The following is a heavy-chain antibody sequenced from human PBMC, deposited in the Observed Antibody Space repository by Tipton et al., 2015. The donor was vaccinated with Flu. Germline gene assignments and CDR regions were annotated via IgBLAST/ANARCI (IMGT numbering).Heavy chain of an antibody. Sequence: QLVQSGAEVKKPGSSVKVSCKASGGTFSSYAISWVRQAPGQELEWMGGIIPIFGTANYAQKFQGRVTITADKSTSTAYMELSSLRSEDTAVYYCARDDKWFGESGRYYYYYMDVWGKGTTVTVSS. D-gene: IGHD3-10*01. CDR2: IIPIFGTA. V-gene: IGHV1-69*06. J-gene: IGHJ6*03. CDR3: ARDDKWFGESGRYYYYYMDV. CDR1: GGTFSSYA.